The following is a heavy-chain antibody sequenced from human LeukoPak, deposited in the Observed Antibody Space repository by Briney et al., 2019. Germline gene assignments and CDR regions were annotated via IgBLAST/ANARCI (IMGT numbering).Heavy chain of an antibody. J-gene: IGHJ4*02. V-gene: IGHV3-7*03. CDR1: GFTFSSYW. D-gene: IGHD3-22*01. CDR2: IKQDGSEK. CDR3: ARDQYYYDSSGVNRFDY. Sequence: GGSLRLSCAASGFTFSSYWMSWVRQAPGKGLEWVANIKQDGSEKYYVDSVKGRFTISRDNAKNSLYLQMNSLRAEDTAVYYCARDQYYYDSSGVNRFDYWGQGTLVTVSS.